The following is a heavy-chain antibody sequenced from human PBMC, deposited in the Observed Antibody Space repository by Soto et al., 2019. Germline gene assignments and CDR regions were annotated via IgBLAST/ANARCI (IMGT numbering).Heavy chain of an antibody. V-gene: IGHV4-59*01. J-gene: IGHJ1*01. CDR1: GGSISSYY. CDR2: IYYSGRT. Sequence: QVQLQESGPGLVKPSETLSLTCTVSGGSISSYYWSWIRQPTGKGLEWIGYIYYSGRTNYNPPLKSRVTISVDTSKNQFALKLSSVTAADTAVYYCARSRTTVTPSGFQHGGQGTLVTVSS. CDR3: ARSRTTVTPSGFQH. D-gene: IGHD4-17*01.